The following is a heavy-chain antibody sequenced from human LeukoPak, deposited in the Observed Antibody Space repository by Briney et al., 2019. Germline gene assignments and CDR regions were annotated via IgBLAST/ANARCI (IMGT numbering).Heavy chain of an antibody. CDR2: ISAYNGNT. J-gene: IGHJ4*02. V-gene: IGHV1-18*01. CDR3: AREAAVAGNDY. CDR1: GYTFTSYG. Sequence: GASVKVSCKASGYTFTSYGIRWVRQAPGQGLGWMGWISAYNGNTNYAQKLQGRVTMTMNTSISTAYMELSSLRSEETAVYYCAREAAVAGNDYWGQGTLVTVSS. D-gene: IGHD6-19*01.